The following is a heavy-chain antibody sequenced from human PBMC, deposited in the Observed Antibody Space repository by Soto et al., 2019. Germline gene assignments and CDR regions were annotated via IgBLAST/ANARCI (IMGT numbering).Heavy chain of an antibody. CDR2: IIPIFGTA. Sequence: QVQLVQSGAEVKKPGSSLKVSCKASGGTFSSYAISWVRQAPGQGLEWMGGIIPIFGTANYAQKFQGRVTITADEFTSTGYMDLSSLRSEDTAVYYCAISHDSPCGMDVCGQGTTVTVSS. D-gene: IGHD1-1*01. CDR3: AISHDSPCGMDV. J-gene: IGHJ6*02. V-gene: IGHV1-69*01. CDR1: GGTFSSYA.